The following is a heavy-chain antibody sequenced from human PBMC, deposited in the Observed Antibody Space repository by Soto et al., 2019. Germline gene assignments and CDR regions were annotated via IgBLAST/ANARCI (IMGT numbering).Heavy chain of an antibody. Sequence: SETLSLTCTVSGGSISSSSYYWGWIRQPPGKGLEWIGSIYYSGSTYYNPSLKSRVTISVDTSKNQFSLKLSSVTAADTAVYYGARHGYSYGDFDYWGKGTLVTVSS. V-gene: IGHV4-39*01. CDR2: IYYSGST. CDR3: ARHGYSYGDFDY. J-gene: IGHJ4*02. D-gene: IGHD5-18*01. CDR1: GGSISSSSYY.